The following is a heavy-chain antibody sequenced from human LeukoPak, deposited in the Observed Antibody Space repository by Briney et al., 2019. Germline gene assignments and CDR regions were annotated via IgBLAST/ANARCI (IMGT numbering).Heavy chain of an antibody. CDR2: INPCSGAT. Sequence: GSVKVSCKASGYTFTCYYMHWVRQAPGQGGEWMGWINPCSGATNSAQRFHGRVTMTRDTSISTVYMELSRLRSDDTAVYYCARDVGEYCSSINCHASDYWGQGTLVTVSS. J-gene: IGHJ4*02. CDR3: ARDVGEYCSSINCHASDY. V-gene: IGHV1-2*02. D-gene: IGHD2-2*01. CDR1: GYTFTCYY.